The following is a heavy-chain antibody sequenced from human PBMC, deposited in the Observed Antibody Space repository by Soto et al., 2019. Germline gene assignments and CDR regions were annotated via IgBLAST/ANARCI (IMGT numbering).Heavy chain of an antibody. J-gene: IGHJ4*02. CDR3: AKDNGYSPLYYFDY. D-gene: IGHD5-18*01. CDR1: GFTFYDYA. Sequence: PGGSLRLSCAASGFTFYDYAMHWVRQAPGKGLEWVSGISWNSGSIGYADSVKGRFTISRDNAKNSLYLQMNSLRAEDTALYYCAKDNGYSPLYYFDYWGQGTLVTVSS. CDR2: ISWNSGSI. V-gene: IGHV3-9*01.